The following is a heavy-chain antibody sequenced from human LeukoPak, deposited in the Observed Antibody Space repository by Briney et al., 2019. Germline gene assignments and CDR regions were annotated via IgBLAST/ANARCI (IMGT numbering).Heavy chain of an antibody. D-gene: IGHD6-13*01. CDR3: ARGGSSSWYGS. CDR2: INSDGSTT. J-gene: IGHJ5*01. Sequence: GGSLRLSCAASGFTFSSYWMHWVRQAPGKGLVWVSRINSDGSTTVHADSVKGRFTISRDNAKNTLFLQMNSLRAEDTAVYYCARGGSSSWYGSWGQGTLVTVSS. CDR1: GFTFSSYW. V-gene: IGHV3-74*01.